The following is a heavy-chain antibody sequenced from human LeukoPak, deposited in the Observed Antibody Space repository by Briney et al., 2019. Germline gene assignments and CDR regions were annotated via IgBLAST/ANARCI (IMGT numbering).Heavy chain of an antibody. CDR1: GFTFDDYT. CDR3: AKDFGRVAPTYNFDY. J-gene: IGHJ4*02. D-gene: IGHD2-15*01. CDR2: ISWDGGST. Sequence: GGSLRLSCAASGFTFDDYTMHWVRQTPGKGLEWVSLISWDGGSTFYADSVKGRFTISRDSRNNSLYLQMNSLRTEDTAFYYCAKDFGRVAPTYNFDYWGQGTLVTVSP. V-gene: IGHV3-43*01.